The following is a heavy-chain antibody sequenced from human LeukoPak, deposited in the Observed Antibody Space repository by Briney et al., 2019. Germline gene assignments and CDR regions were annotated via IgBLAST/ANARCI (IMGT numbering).Heavy chain of an antibody. Sequence: GGSLRLSCAASGFTFSSYATSWVRQAPGKGLEWVSAISGSGGSTYYADSVKGRFTISRDNSKNTLYLQMNSLRAEDTAVYYCATGGDPHDAFDIWGQGTMVTVSS. V-gene: IGHV3-23*01. CDR2: ISGSGGST. CDR3: ATGGDPHDAFDI. J-gene: IGHJ3*02. D-gene: IGHD2-21*02. CDR1: GFTFSSYA.